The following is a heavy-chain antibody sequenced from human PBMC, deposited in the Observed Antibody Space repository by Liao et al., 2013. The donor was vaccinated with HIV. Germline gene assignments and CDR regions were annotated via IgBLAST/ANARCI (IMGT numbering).Heavy chain of an antibody. J-gene: IGHJ3*01. V-gene: IGHV4-59*01. CDR2: ISYSGNT. Sequence: QVQLQESGPGLVKPSETLSLTCTVSGGSISSYYWSWIRQPPEKGLEWIGYISYSGNTNYNPSLESRLTISVDTSKNQFSLKLSDVTAADTAVYYCARCGDYRGSANGFDVWGQGTLVTVSS. CDR1: GGSISSYY. D-gene: IGHD4-17*01. CDR3: ARCGDYRGSANGFDV.